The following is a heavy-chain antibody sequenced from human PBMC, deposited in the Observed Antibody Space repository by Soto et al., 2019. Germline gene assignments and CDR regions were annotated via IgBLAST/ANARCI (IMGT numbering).Heavy chain of an antibody. V-gene: IGHV1-18*01. D-gene: IGHD3-16*01. Sequence: QVQLVQSGAEVKKPGASVKVSCKASGYTFTSYGISWVRQAPVQGLEWMGWISAYNGNTNYAQKLQGRVTMTTDTSTSTAYMELRSLRSDDTAVYYCARVGVYDYVWGRRGIDYWGQGTLVTVSS. CDR2: ISAYNGNT. J-gene: IGHJ4*02. CDR3: ARVGVYDYVWGRRGIDY. CDR1: GYTFTSYG.